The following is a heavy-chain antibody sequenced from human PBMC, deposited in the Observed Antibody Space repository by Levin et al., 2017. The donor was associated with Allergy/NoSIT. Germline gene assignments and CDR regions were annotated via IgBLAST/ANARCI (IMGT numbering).Heavy chain of an antibody. D-gene: IGHD3-3*01. V-gene: IGHV5-51*01. CDR1: GYNFASYW. CDR3: AREQSWSGYYTGYYGMDV. J-gene: IGHJ6*02. CDR2: IYPGDSDT. Sequence: GGSLRLSCKGSGYNFASYWIGWVRQMPGKGLEWMGIIYPGDSDTKYSPSFQGQVTISADESISTAYLQWTSLKASDTAVYYCAREQSWSGYYTGYYGMDVWGQGTTVTVSS.